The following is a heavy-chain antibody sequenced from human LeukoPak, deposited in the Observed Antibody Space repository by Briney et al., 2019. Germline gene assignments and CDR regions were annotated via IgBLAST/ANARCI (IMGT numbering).Heavy chain of an antibody. J-gene: IGHJ4*02. Sequence: GGSLRLSCAASGFTFSSYAMHWVRQAPGKGLEWVAVISYDGSNKYYADSVKGRFTISRDNSKNTLYLQMNSLRAEDTAVYYCARVLHYDSSGYAPPILEYWGQGTLVTVSS. CDR1: GFTFSSYA. CDR2: ISYDGSNK. V-gene: IGHV3-30-3*01. CDR3: ARVLHYDSSGYAPPILEY. D-gene: IGHD3-22*01.